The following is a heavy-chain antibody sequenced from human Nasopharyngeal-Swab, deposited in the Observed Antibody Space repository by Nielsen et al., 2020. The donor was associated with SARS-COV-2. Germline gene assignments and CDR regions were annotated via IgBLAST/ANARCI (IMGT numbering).Heavy chain of an antibody. D-gene: IGHD3-3*01. CDR1: GYTFSNYD. CDR3: ARHGVAEDY. CDR2: MNPNSGNT. Sequence: ASVKVSCKASGYTFSNYDINWVRQATGQGLEWMGWMNPNSGNTGYAQKFQDRVTMTTDTSTSTVYMELRSMRSDDTAVYYCARHGVAEDYWGQGTLVTVSS. V-gene: IGHV1-8*01. J-gene: IGHJ4*02.